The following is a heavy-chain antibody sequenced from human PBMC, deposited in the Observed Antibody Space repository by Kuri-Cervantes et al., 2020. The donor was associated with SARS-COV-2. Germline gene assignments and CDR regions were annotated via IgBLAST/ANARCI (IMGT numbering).Heavy chain of an antibody. J-gene: IGHJ4*02. Sequence: ASVKVSCKASGYTFTSNFMHWVRQATGQGLEWMGVIDPIYGSTTSAQKFQGRVTMTRDRSTSTVYMELSSLRSEDTAAYYCARRSSDYYWAMGYWGQGTLVTVSS. V-gene: IGHV1-46*01. CDR1: GYTFTSNF. D-gene: IGHD3-22*01. CDR3: ARRSSDYYWAMGY. CDR2: IDPIYGST.